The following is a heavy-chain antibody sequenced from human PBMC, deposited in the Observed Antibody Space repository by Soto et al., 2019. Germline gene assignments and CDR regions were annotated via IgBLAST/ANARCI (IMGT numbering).Heavy chain of an antibody. J-gene: IGHJ4*02. Sequence: PGGSLRLSCAASGFTFSSFTMHWVRQAPGKGLEWLALISYGGSNEHYADSVKGRFTISRDTSKNTLYLQMNSLRVEDTAVYYCAREPYDAYNDNTFDYWGQGTLVTVSS. V-gene: IGHV3-30-3*01. CDR2: ISYGGSNE. D-gene: IGHD3-16*01. CDR3: AREPYDAYNDNTFDY. CDR1: GFTFSSFT.